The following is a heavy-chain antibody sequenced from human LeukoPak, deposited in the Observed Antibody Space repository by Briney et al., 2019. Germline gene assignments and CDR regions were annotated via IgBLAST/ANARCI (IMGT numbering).Heavy chain of an antibody. Sequence: ASVKVSCKASGYMFTSYAVNWVRQAPGQGLEWMGWINTNTGNPTYAQGFTGRFVFSLDTSVSTAYMEISSLKAEDTAVYYCARDGRYYGSGSYFHYYYGMDVWGQGTTVTVSS. V-gene: IGHV7-4-1*02. J-gene: IGHJ6*02. D-gene: IGHD3-10*01. CDR3: ARDGRYYGSGSYFHYYYGMDV. CDR2: INTNTGNP. CDR1: GYMFTSYA.